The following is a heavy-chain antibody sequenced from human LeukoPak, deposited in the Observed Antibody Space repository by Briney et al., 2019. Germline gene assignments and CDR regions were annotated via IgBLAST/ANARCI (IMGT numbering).Heavy chain of an antibody. CDR1: GGSFSGYY. CDR2: INHSGST. Sequence: SETLSLTCAVYGGSFSGYYWSWIRQPPGKGLEWIGEINHSGSTNYNPSLKSRVTISVDTSKNQFSLKLSSVTAADTAVYYCARVAKSLAAAGFYYYYYMDVWGKGTTVTISS. D-gene: IGHD6-13*01. V-gene: IGHV4-34*01. CDR3: ARVAKSLAAAGFYYYYYMDV. J-gene: IGHJ6*03.